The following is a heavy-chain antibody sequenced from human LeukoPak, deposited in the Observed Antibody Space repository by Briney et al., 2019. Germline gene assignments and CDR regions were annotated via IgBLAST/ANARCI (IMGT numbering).Heavy chain of an antibody. CDR2: INPSGGST. D-gene: IGHD5-24*01. Sequence: ASVKVSCKASGYTFTSYYMHWVRQAPGQGLEWMGIINPSGGSTSYAQKFQGRVTMTRDTSTSTVYMELSSLRAEDTAVYYCARVDGYNWFYYYYYGMDVWGQGTTVTVSS. V-gene: IGHV1-46*01. CDR1: GYTFTSYY. J-gene: IGHJ6*02. CDR3: ARVDGYNWFYYYYYGMDV.